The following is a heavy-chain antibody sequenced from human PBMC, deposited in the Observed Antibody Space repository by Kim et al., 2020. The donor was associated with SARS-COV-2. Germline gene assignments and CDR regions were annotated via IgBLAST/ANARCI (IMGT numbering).Heavy chain of an antibody. V-gene: IGHV3-23*01. CDR3: VKSVGEYYYYYGLDV. D-gene: IGHD3-10*01. Sequence: ADSVKGRFTISRDTSTDTVYLQMNSLRADDTAVHYCVKSVGEYYYYYGLDVWGQGTTVTVSS. J-gene: IGHJ6*02.